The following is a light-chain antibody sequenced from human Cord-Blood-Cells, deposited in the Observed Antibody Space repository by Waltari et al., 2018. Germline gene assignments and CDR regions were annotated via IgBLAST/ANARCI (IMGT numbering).Light chain of an antibody. J-gene: IGLJ3*02. V-gene: IGLV2-14*01. Sequence: QSALTQPASVSGSPGQSITISCTGTSSDVGGYNYVSWYQQHPGKAPKLMIYDVSKRPSGVSNRFSGSKSGNTAYLTISGLQAEDEADYYCSSYTSSSTLNWVFGGGTKLTVL. CDR3: SSYTSSSTLNWV. CDR1: SSDVGGYNY. CDR2: DVS.